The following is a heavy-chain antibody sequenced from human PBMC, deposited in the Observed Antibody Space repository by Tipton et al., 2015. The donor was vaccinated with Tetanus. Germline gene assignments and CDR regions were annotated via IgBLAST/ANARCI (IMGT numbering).Heavy chain of an antibody. CDR3: TTGPLNYDILTGYYKYYYYGMDV. CDR2: IKSKTDGGTT. CDR1: GFTFSNAW. D-gene: IGHD3-9*01. V-gene: IGHV3-15*01. J-gene: IGHJ6*02. Sequence: QLVQSGGGLVKPGGSLRLSCAASGFTFSNAWMSWVRQAPGKGLEWVGRIKSKTDGGTTDYAAPVKGRFTISRDDSKNTLYLQMNSLKTEDTAVYYCTTGPLNYDILTGYYKYYYYGMDVWGQGTTVTVSS.